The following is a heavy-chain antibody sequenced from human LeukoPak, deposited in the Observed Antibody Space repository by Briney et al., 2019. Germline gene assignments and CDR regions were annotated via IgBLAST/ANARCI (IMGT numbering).Heavy chain of an antibody. V-gene: IGHV1-2*02. CDR2: INPNSGGT. Sequence: GASXXVSCKASGYTFTGYYMHWVRQAPGQGLEWRGWINPNSGGTNYAQKFQGRVTMTRDTSISTAYMELSRLRSDDTAVYYCARSYFWSGYQYYFDYWGQGTLVTVSS. CDR1: GYTFTGYY. J-gene: IGHJ4*02. CDR3: ARSYFWSGYQYYFDY. D-gene: IGHD3-3*01.